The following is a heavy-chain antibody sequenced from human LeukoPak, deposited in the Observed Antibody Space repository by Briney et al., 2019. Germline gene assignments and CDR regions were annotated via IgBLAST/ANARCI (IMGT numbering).Heavy chain of an antibody. D-gene: IGHD3-10*01. CDR3: AREARVRGVSSYYMDV. CDR1: GFTFSTYS. V-gene: IGHV3-30*02. J-gene: IGHJ6*03. CDR2: IRYDGSNK. Sequence: GGSLRLSCAVSGFTFSTYSMDWVRQAPGKGLEWVAFIRYDGSNKYYADSVKGRFTISRDNSKNTLYLQMNSLRAEDTAVYYCAREARVRGVSSYYMDVWGKGTTVTISS.